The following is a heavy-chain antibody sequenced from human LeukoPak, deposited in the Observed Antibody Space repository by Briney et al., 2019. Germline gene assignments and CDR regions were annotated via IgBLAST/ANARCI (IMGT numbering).Heavy chain of an antibody. CDR2: IPASGDST. Sequence: PGGSLRLSCAASGFTFSINVMIWVRQAPGKGLEWVSSIPASGDSTYYADSVKGRFTISRDDSKNTLYLQMSSLRAEDTAVYYCAKRGVSAYYDSRDYSDYWGQGTLVTVSS. J-gene: IGHJ4*02. CDR3: AKRGVSAYYDSRDYSDY. D-gene: IGHD3-22*01. V-gene: IGHV3-23*01. CDR1: GFTFSINV.